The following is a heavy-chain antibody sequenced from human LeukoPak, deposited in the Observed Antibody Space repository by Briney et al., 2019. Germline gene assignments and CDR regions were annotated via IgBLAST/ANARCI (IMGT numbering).Heavy chain of an antibody. Sequence: GGSLRLSCAASGFTFSSYAMSWVRQAPGKGLGWVSAISGSGGSTYYADSVKGRFTISRDNSKNTLYLQMNSLRAEDTAVYYCAKDDLGTTVVTSAFDIWGQGTMVTVSS. CDR3: AKDDLGTTVVTSAFDI. D-gene: IGHD4-23*01. V-gene: IGHV3-23*01. CDR2: ISGSGGST. J-gene: IGHJ3*02. CDR1: GFTFSSYA.